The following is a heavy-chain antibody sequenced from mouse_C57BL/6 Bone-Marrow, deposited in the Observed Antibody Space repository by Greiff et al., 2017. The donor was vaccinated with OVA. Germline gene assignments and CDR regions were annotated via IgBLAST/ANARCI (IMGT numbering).Heavy chain of an antibody. CDR3: ARGGLYYDYDY. J-gene: IGHJ2*01. CDR2: IYPGSGST. Sequence: QVQLQQPGAELVKPGASVKMSCKASGYTFTSYWINWVKQRPGQGLEWIGDIYPGSGSTNYTEKFKSKATLTVDTSSSTAYRQLSSLTSEDSAVYDCARGGLYYDYDYWGQGTTLTVSS. D-gene: IGHD2-4*01. CDR1: GYTFTSYW. V-gene: IGHV1-55*01.